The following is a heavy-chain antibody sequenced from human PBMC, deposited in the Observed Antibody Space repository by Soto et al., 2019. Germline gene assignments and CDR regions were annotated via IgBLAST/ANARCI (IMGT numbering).Heavy chain of an antibody. Sequence: GGSLRLSCAASGFTFSSYAMTWVRQAPGKGLEWVANIKQDGSDKYYVNSVKGRFTISRDNAKNSLYLRMNSLRAEDTAVYYCARDVSGLPAAPFDYWGQGAPVTVSS. V-gene: IGHV3-7*01. CDR1: GFTFSSYA. J-gene: IGHJ4*02. CDR3: ARDVSGLPAAPFDY. D-gene: IGHD2-2*01. CDR2: IKQDGSDK.